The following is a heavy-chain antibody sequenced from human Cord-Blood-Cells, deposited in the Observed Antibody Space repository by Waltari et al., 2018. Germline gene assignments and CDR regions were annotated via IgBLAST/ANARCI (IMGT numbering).Heavy chain of an antibody. CDR3: ARGRGYDILTGYCPYFDY. J-gene: IGHJ4*02. CDR1: GGTFSSYA. CDR2: IIPIFGTA. D-gene: IGHD3-9*01. V-gene: IGHV1-69*01. Sequence: QVQLVQSGAEVKKPGSSVKVSCKASGGTFSSYAISWVRPAPGPGLEWMGGIIPIFGTANYAQKFQGRVTITADESTSTAYMELSSLRSEDTAVYYCARGRGYDILTGYCPYFDYWGQGTLVTVSS.